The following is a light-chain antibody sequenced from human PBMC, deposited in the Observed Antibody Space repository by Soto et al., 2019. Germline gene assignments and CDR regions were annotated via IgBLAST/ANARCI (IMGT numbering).Light chain of an antibody. Sequence: AIRMTQSPSSLSASTGDRVTITCRASQGISSYLAWYQQKPGKAPKLLIYAASTLQSGVPSRFSGSGSGTDFTLTISSLQAEDFATYYCQVSYINIRIFTFGPGTKLDIK. V-gene: IGKV1-8*01. J-gene: IGKJ3*01. CDR1: QGISSY. CDR2: AAS. CDR3: QVSYINIRIFT.